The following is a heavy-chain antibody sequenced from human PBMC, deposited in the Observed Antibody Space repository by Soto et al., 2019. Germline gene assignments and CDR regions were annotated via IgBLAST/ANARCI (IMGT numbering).Heavy chain of an antibody. J-gene: IGHJ4*02. V-gene: IGHV4-59*08. CDR3: ASSGEGIAARPAFDY. CDR1: RGYVNTFH. CDR2: IYHSGST. D-gene: IGHD6-6*01. Sequence: TLSLTCTVSRGYVNTFHWSWVRQPPGKGLEWIGSIYHSGSTYYNPSLKSRVTISVDTSKNQFSLKLSSVTAADTAVYYCASSGEGIAARPAFDYWGQGTLVTVSS.